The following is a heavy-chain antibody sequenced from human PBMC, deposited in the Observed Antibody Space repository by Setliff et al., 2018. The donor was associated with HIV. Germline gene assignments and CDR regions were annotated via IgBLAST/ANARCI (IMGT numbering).Heavy chain of an antibody. CDR1: GFRFRNYG. V-gene: IGHV3-21*01. Sequence: VGSLRLSCAASGFRFRNYGMNWVRQAPGKGPEWVSSVSGGSDFIYYADSVKGRFTIARDDAKNSLYLQMNRLRADDTALYYCTRVGSSVWTPFDYWGQGTLVTVSS. CDR3: TRVGSSVWTPFDY. CDR2: VSGGSDFI. D-gene: IGHD6-19*01. J-gene: IGHJ4*02.